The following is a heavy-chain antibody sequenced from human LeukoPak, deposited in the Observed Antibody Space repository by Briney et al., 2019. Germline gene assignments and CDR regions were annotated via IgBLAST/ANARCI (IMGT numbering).Heavy chain of an antibody. J-gene: IGHJ4*02. CDR2: IKQDGSEE. CDR1: GFIFSSNW. V-gene: IGHV3-7*01. CDR3: AREGDNWNYVGYFDY. Sequence: GGSLRLSCAASGFIFSSNWMSWVRQAPGKGLEWVANIKQDGSEEYYVDSVKGRFSISRDNAKNSLYLQMNSLRAEDTAVYYCAREGDNWNYVGYFDYWGQGTLVTVSS. D-gene: IGHD1-7*01.